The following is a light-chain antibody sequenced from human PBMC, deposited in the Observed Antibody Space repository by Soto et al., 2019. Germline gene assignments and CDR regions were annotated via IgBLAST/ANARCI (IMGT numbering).Light chain of an antibody. Sequence: QSALPQPPSASGTPGQRVVISCSGSDSDVGTNTVNWYQQVPGAAPKLLIYINNQRPAGVPDRFSGSKSGTSASLAINGLRSGDEADYYCAAWDDTLPGYVFGSGTKVTVL. V-gene: IGLV1-44*01. J-gene: IGLJ1*01. CDR2: INN. CDR1: DSDVGTNT. CDR3: AAWDDTLPGYV.